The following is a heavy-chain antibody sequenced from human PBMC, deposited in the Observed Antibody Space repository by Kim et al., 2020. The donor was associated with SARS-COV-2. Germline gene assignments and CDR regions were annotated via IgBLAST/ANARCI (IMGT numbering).Heavy chain of an antibody. V-gene: IGHV3-73*01. CDR2: IRSKANSYAT. J-gene: IGHJ5*02. D-gene: IGHD3-10*01. CDR3: TSGITSSTHWGSENWFDP. Sequence: GGSLRLSCAASGFTFSGSAMHWVRQASGKGLEWVGRIRSKANSYATAYAASVKGRFTISRDDSKNTAYLQMNSLKTEDTAVYYCTSGITSSTHWGSENWFDPWGQGTLVTVSS. CDR1: GFTFSGSA.